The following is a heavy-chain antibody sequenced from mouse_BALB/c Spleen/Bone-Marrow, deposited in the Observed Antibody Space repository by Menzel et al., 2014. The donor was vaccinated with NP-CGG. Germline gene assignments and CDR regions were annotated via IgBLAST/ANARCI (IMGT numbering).Heavy chain of an antibody. CDR3: ARSRYYYAMDY. CDR1: GYTFTSYN. CDR2: IYPGNGGT. J-gene: IGHJ4*01. V-gene: IGHV1-12*01. Sequence: QVQLQQSGAELVKPGASVEMSCKATGYTFTSYNVHWVKQTPGQGLEWIGAIYPGNGGTAYSQKFKDKATLTADKSSSTAYMQLSRLTSEDSAVYYCARSRYYYAMDYWGQGTSVTASS.